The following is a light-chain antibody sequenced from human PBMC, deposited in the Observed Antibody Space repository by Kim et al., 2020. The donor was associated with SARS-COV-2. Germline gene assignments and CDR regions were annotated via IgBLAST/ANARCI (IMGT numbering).Light chain of an antibody. V-gene: IGLV2-11*01. CDR2: DFS. CDR3: CSYVGSYVV. Sequence: QSALTQPRSVSGSPGQSVTISCTGTSSDVGGYNYVSWYQQHPGKAPKLMIYDFSKRPSGVPDRLSGSKSGNTASLTISGLQAEDEADYYCCSYVGSYVVFGGGTQLTVL. CDR1: SSDVGGYNY. J-gene: IGLJ2*01.